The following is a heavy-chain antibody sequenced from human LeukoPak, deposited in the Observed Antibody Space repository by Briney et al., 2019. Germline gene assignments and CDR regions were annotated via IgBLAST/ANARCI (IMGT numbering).Heavy chain of an antibody. CDR2: INHRGST. D-gene: IGHD6-13*01. CDR1: GGSFSGYY. J-gene: IGHJ6*04. Sequence: PSETLSLTCAVYGGSFSGYYWSWIRQPPGKGLEWIGEINHRGSTSYNPSLKSRVTISVDTSKNQFSLKLSSVTAADTAVCYCARGVFVRSSSWYEGYYYYYGMDVWGKGTTVTVSS. V-gene: IGHV4-34*01. CDR3: ARGVFVRSSSWYEGYYYYYGMDV.